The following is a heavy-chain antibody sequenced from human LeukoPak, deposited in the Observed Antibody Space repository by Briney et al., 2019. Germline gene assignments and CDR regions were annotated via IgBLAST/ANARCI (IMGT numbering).Heavy chain of an antibody. CDR2: IYTSGST. J-gene: IGHJ4*02. CDR3: ARVAFAPTIAAADYFDY. V-gene: IGHV4-4*07. CDR1: GGSISSYY. D-gene: IGHD6-13*01. Sequence: PSETLSLTCTVSGGSISSYYWGWIRQPAGKGLEWIGRIYTSGSTNYNPSLKSRVTMSVDTSKNQFSLKLSSVTAADTAVYYCARVAFAPTIAAADYFDYWGQGTLVTVSS.